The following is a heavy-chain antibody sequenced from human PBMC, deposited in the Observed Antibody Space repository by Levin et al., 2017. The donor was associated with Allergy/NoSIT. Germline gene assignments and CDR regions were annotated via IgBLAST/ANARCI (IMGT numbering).Heavy chain of an antibody. D-gene: IGHD3-10*01. J-gene: IGHJ3*02. CDR3: ARSVYGSWSFYI. V-gene: IGHV4-39*01. CDR1: GGSISSSSYY. Sequence: SETLSLTCTVSGGSISSSSYYWGWIRQPPGTGLEWIGSIYYSGSTYYNPSLKSRVTISVDTSKNQFSLKLSSVTAADTAVYYCARSVYGSWSFYIWGQGTMVTVSS. CDR2: IYYSGST.